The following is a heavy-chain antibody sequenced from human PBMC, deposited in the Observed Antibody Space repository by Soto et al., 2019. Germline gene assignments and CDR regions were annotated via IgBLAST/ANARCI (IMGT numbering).Heavy chain of an antibody. D-gene: IGHD3-3*01. J-gene: IGHJ4*02. CDR3: ARGTGYYDFWSGYYKGEIEY. CDR2: ISSNGGST. Sequence: EVQLVESGGGLVQPGGSLRLSCAASGFTFSSYAMHWVRQAPGKGLEYVSAISSNGGSTYYANSVKGRFTISRDNSKNTLYLQMGSLRAEDMAVYYCARGTGYYDFWSGYYKGEIEYWGQGTLVTVSS. CDR1: GFTFSSYA. V-gene: IGHV3-64*01.